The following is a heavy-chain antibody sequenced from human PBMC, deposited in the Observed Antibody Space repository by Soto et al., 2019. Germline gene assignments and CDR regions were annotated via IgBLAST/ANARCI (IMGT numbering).Heavy chain of an antibody. CDR1: GLTFSNYA. J-gene: IGHJ4*02. CDR3: AKDRGLGKTVIINGGYFDY. Sequence: PGGSLRLSCAASGLTFSNYAMYAMNWIRQAPGKGLEWVSAISGSGGTTYYADSVKGRFTISRDNSKNTLYLQMNSLRAEDTAVYYCAKDRGLGKTVIINGGYFDYWGQGTLVTSPQ. V-gene: IGHV3-23*01. D-gene: IGHD3-9*01. CDR2: ISGSGGTT.